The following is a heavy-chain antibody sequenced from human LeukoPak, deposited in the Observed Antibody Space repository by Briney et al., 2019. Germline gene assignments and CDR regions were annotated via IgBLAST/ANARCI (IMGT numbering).Heavy chain of an antibody. CDR2: ISGSGGST. J-gene: IGHJ4*02. CDR3: AGGRERDGYSIDY. V-gene: IGHV3-23*01. D-gene: IGHD5-24*01. CDR1: GFTFSSYA. Sequence: GGSLRLSCAASGFTFSSYAMSWVRQAPGKGLEWVSAISGSGGSTYYADSVKGRFTISRDNSKNTLYLQMNSLRAEDTAVYYCAGGRERDGYSIDYWGQGTLVTVSS.